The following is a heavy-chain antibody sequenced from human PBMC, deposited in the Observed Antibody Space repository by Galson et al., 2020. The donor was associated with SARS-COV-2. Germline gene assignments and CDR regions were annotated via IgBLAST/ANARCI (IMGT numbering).Heavy chain of an antibody. D-gene: IGHD2-8*01. CDR2: VSWNGGIT. V-gene: IGHV3-9*01. CDR3: TKATHGAAPAGFYYGLDV. CDR1: GLTFDDYA. Sequence: GGSLRLSCAASGLTFDDYAMHWVRQPPGKGLEWVSGVSWNGGITAYADSVKGRFTISRDNARNSLYLQMNSLRAEDTALYYCTKATHGAAPAGFYYGLDVWGHGAAVTVSS. J-gene: IGHJ6*02.